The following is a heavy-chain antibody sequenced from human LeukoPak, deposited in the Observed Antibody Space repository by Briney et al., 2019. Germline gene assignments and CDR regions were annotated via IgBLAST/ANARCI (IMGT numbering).Heavy chain of an antibody. CDR3: ARDHGYAFDY. V-gene: IGHV3-48*02. D-gene: IGHD5-12*01. CDR2: INSISGEI. Sequence: PGGSLRLSCAASGFTFSSYSMKWVRQAPGKGLEWVSYINSISGEILYADSVKGRFTISRDDAKNSLYLQMNSLRDEDTAVYYCARDHGYAFDYWGQGTLVTVSS. CDR1: GFTFSSYS. J-gene: IGHJ4*02.